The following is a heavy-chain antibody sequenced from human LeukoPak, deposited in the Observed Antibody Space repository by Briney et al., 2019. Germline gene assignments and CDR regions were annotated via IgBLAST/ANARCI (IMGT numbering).Heavy chain of an antibody. V-gene: IGHV1-3*01. J-gene: IGHJ4*02. Sequence: ASVKVSCKASGYTFTSYAMHWVRQAPGQRLEWMGWINAGNGNTKYSQKFQGRVTITRDTSASTAYMELSSLRSEDTAVYYCARRVNYYGSGSSHFDYWGQGTLVTVSS. D-gene: IGHD3-10*01. CDR1: GYTFTSYA. CDR2: INAGNGNT. CDR3: ARRVNYYGSGSSHFDY.